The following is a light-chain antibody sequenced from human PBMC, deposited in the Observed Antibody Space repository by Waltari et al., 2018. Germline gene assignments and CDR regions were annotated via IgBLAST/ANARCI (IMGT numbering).Light chain of an antibody. J-gene: IGKJ1*01. CDR3: QQRSNLWT. Sequence: ETVLTQSPAPLSLSPGESATLPCRASQSISSHLAWYQPKPGQPPRLLIYDESKRATGIPARFSCSGSGTDFTLTISSLEPEDFAVYYCQQRSNLWTFGQGTKVEIK. CDR2: DES. V-gene: IGKV3-11*01. CDR1: QSISSH.